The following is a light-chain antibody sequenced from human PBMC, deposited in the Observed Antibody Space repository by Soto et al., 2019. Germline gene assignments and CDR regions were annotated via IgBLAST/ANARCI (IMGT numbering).Light chain of an antibody. CDR3: QQYGSSPGLFT. CDR2: DAS. CDR1: QSVSSTY. V-gene: IGKV3-20*01. J-gene: IGKJ3*01. Sequence: EIVLTQSPGTLSLSPGERATLSCRASQSVSSTYLAWYQQKPGQAPRLLIYDASRRATGIPDRFSGSGSGTVFTLTISRLEPEDFAVYYCQQYGSSPGLFTFGPGTKVDIK.